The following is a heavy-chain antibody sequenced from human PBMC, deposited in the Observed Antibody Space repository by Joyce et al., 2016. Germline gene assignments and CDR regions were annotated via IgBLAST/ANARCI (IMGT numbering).Heavy chain of an antibody. CDR2: ISDNSRFI. Sequence: EVQLVESGGGLVKPGGSLRLSCAAFGFAFSTYTMSWVRQAQGRGLEWVASISDNSRFIYYADSLKGRFTISRDNAKISLYLQMNSLRAEDTAVYYCGRVDPTEQPIDYWGQGTLVTVSS. J-gene: IGHJ4*02. CDR3: GRVDPTEQPIDY. D-gene: IGHD6-13*01. V-gene: IGHV3-21*01. CDR1: GFAFSTYT.